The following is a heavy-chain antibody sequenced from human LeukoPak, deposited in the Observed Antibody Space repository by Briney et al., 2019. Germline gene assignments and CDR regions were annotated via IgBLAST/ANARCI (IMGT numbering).Heavy chain of an antibody. V-gene: IGHV1-69*05. CDR2: IIPIFGTA. D-gene: IGHD3-22*01. Sequence: ASVKVSCKASGGTFSSYAISWVRQAPGQGLEWMGGIIPIFGTANYAQKFQGRVTITTDESTSTAYMELSSLRSEDTAVYYCTIVTGYDSSGYYSSPYFDYWGQGTLVTVSS. CDR1: GGTFSSYA. J-gene: IGHJ4*02. CDR3: TIVTGYDSSGYYSSPYFDY.